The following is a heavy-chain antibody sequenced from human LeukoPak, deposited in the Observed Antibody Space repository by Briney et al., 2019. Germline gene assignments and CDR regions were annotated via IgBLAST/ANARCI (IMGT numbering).Heavy chain of an antibody. Sequence: GGSLRLSCAASGFTFSSYGMHWVRQAPGKGLEWVAVIWYDGSNKYYADSVKGRFTISRDNSKNTLYLQMNSLRAEDTAVYYCARDLHYYYYMDVGGKGTTVTVSS. CDR1: GFTFSSYG. CDR2: IWYDGSNK. CDR3: ARDLHYYYYMDV. J-gene: IGHJ6*03. V-gene: IGHV3-33*01.